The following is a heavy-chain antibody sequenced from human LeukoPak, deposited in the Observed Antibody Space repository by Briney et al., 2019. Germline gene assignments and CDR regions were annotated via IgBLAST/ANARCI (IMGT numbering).Heavy chain of an antibody. V-gene: IGHV4-34*01. D-gene: IGHD4-11*01. CDR2: INHSGST. CDR3: ARGANSNYTTQGLRFDY. Sequence: SETLSLTCAVYGGSFSGYYWSWIRQPPGKGLEWIGEINHSGSTNYNPSLKSRVTISVDTSKNQFSLKLSSVTAADTAVYYCARGANSNYTTQGLRFDYWGQGTLVTVSS. J-gene: IGHJ4*02. CDR1: GGSFSGYY.